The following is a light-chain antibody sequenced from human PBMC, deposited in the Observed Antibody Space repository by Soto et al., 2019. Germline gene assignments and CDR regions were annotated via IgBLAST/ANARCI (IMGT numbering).Light chain of an antibody. V-gene: IGKV3-20*01. CDR3: QQYASSRT. CDR2: GAS. Sequence: EILLTQSPDSLSLSPGERATVSYKASQSLGGSFLAWYQQKPGQAPRLLIDGASSRATGIADRFSGSASGTYFTLTISRLEPEDFAVYYCQQYASSRTFGQGTRVEVK. CDR1: QSLGGSF. J-gene: IGKJ1*01.